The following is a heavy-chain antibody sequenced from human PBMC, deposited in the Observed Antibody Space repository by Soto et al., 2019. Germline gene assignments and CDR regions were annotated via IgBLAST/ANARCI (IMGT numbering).Heavy chain of an antibody. CDR2: ISGSGGLK. V-gene: IGHV3-23*01. J-gene: IGHJ5*02. CDR3: AREVGAPSGWLDP. D-gene: IGHD1-26*01. CDR1: GFTFTNYA. Sequence: EVQLSESGGDLRQPGGSLRLSCAASGFTFTNYAMTWVRQTPGKGLEWVSGISGSGGLKYYADSVQGRFTVSRDNSKNILYLQMDNLGAGDTALYYCAREVGAPSGWLDPWGQGTQVTVSS.